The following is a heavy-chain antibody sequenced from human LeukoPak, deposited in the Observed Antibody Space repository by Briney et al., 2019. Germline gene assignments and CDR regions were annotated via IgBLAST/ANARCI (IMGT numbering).Heavy chain of an antibody. CDR3: ARQWQSTGFDY. V-gene: IGHV4-39*01. CDR1: GGSISSSSYY. D-gene: IGHD2-2*01. CDR2: IYYSGST. J-gene: IGHJ4*02. Sequence: PSETLSLTCTVSGGSISSSSYYWGWIRQPPGKGLEWIGSIYYSGSTYYNPSLKSRVTISVDTSKNQFSLKLSSVTAADTAVYYCARQWQSTGFDYWGQGTLVTVSS.